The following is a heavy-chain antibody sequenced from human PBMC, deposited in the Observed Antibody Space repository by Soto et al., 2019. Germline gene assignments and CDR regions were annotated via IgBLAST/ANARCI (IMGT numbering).Heavy chain of an antibody. D-gene: IGHD2-8*01. Sequence: EVQLLESGGGLVQPGGSLRLSCAASGFTFSSYAMSWVRQAPGKGLEWVSTISGSGSNTYYADSVKGRFTISRDNSKNTLHLQMNSMRAEDTGVYYCAKSRWSDIVLRVYDYWGQGPLVTVSS. CDR2: ISGSGSNT. V-gene: IGHV3-23*01. CDR3: AKSRWSDIVLRVYDY. J-gene: IGHJ4*02. CDR1: GFTFSSYA.